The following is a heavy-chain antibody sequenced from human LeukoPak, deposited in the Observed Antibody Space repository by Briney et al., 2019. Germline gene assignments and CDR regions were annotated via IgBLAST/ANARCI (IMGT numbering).Heavy chain of an antibody. CDR2: IHSDGINK. V-gene: IGHV3-30*02. CDR1: GFTISSYG. Sequence: GGSLRLSCAASGFTISSYGMHWVRQAPGKGLEGVAFIHSDGINKYYPDSVKGRFTISRDNSKNTLYLQMNSLRAEDAAVYYCAYSSLSTWGQGTLVTVSS. J-gene: IGHJ4*02. CDR3: AYSSLST. D-gene: IGHD6-19*01.